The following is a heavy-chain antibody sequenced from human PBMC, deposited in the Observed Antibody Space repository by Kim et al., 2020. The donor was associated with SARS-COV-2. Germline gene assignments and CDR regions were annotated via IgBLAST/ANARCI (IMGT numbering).Heavy chain of an antibody. Sequence: SETLSLTCAVYGGSFSGYHWSWIRQPPGKGLEWIGEINHSGSTNYNPSLKSRVTMSADTSKNQFSLKLSSVTAADTAVYYCARASSYDILTAYYSNNWFDPWGQGTLVTVSS. J-gene: IGHJ5*02. D-gene: IGHD3-9*01. CDR3: ARASSYDILTAYYSNNWFDP. CDR1: GGSFSGYH. V-gene: IGHV4-34*01. CDR2: INHSGST.